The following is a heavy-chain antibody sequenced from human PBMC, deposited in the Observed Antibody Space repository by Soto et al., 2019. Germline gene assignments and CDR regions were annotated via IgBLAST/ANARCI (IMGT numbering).Heavy chain of an antibody. V-gene: IGHV3-9*01. J-gene: IGHJ6*03. CDR3: AEDISPTIFYYMDV. CDR2: ISWNSGSI. Sequence: EVQLVESGGGLVQPGRSLRLSCAASGFTFDDYAMHWVRQAPGKGLEWVSGISWNSGSIGYADSVKGRFTISRDNAKNSLYLQMNSLRAEDTALYYCAEDISPTIFYYMDVWGKGTTVTVSS. D-gene: IGHD3-3*01. CDR1: GFTFDDYA.